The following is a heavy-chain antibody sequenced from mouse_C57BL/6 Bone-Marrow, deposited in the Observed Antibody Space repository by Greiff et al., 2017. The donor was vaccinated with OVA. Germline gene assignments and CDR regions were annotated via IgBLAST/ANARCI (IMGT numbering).Heavy chain of an antibody. CDR1: GYTFTSYW. CDR2: IYPGNSDT. J-gene: IGHJ1*03. CDR3: TRSPLATVDWYFDV. V-gene: IGHV1-5*01. Sequence: EVQLQQSGTVLARPGASVKMSCKTSGYTFTSYWMHWVKQRPGQGLEWIGAIYPGNSDTSYNQKFKGKAKLTAVTSASTAYIELSSLTNEDSAVYYCTRSPLATVDWYFDVWGTGTTVTVSS. D-gene: IGHD1-1*01.